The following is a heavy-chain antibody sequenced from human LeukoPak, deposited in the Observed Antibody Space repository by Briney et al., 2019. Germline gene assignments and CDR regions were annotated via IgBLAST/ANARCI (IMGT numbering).Heavy chain of an antibody. J-gene: IGHJ4*02. V-gene: IGHV4-39*07. Sequence: SETLSLTCTVSYGSISDISYYWGWIRQPPGKGLEWIGSIYYSGRTYYNPSLKSRVTISVDTSKNQFSLKLSSVTAADTAVYYCARVDSSSWYRFMLDYWGQGTLVTVSS. CDR3: ARVDSSSWYRFMLDY. CDR1: YGSISDISYY. D-gene: IGHD6-13*01. CDR2: IYYSGRT.